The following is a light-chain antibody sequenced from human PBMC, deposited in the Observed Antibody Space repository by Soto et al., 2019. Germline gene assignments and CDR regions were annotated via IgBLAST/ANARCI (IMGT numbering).Light chain of an antibody. CDR2: DAY. V-gene: IGKV3-15*01. Sequence: EVVMTQSPATLSVSPGERATLSCRASQSIRSNLAWYQQKPGQAPRLLIYDAYSRATGIPARFSGTESGTEFTLTISSLQSEDSAVYYCQQYSDWPLSFGQGTKVDIK. CDR1: QSIRSN. CDR3: QQYSDWPLS. J-gene: IGKJ1*01.